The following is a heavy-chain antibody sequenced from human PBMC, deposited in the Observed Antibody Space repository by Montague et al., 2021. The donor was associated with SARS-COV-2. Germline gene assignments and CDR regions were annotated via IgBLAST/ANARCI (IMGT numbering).Heavy chain of an antibody. CDR2: ISWNSGSI. J-gene: IGHJ6*02. CDR1: GLTFDDYA. V-gene: IGHV3-9*01. D-gene: IGHD3-9*01. Sequence: SLRLSCAASGLTFDDYAMHWVRQAPGKGLEWVSGISWNSGSIGYADSVKGRFTISRDNAKNSLYLQMNSLRAEDTALYYCAKDQGYDILTGYYPWGMDVWGQGTTVTVSS. CDR3: AKDQGYDILTGYYPWGMDV.